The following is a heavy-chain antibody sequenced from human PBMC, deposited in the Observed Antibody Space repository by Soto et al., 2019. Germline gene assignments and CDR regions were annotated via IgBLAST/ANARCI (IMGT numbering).Heavy chain of an antibody. CDR2: IGVYANT. CDR1: GFTFSSYD. CDR3: AKESTVGSPGDYFDS. J-gene: IGHJ4*02. Sequence: GGSLRLSCAASGFTFSSYDMNWVRQAPGKGLEWVSAIGVYANTYYADSVKGRFTISRDDSRNTVHLQLNSLRVDDTAVYYCAKESTVGSPGDYFDSWGQGTLITVSS. D-gene: IGHD1-26*01. V-gene: IGHV3-23*01.